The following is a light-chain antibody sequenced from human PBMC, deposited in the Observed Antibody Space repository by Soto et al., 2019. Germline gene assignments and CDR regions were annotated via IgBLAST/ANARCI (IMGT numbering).Light chain of an antibody. CDR3: SSYTTSNTRQIV. CDR2: DVT. J-gene: IGLJ1*01. CDR1: SSDVGGYNY. V-gene: IGLV2-14*03. Sequence: QSVLTQPASVSGSPGQSITISCTGTSSDVGGYNYVSWYQHHPGKAPKLIIYDVTNRPSGVSNPLSGSKSGNTASLTISWLQPEDEADYYCSSYTTSNTRQIVFGTGTKVTVL.